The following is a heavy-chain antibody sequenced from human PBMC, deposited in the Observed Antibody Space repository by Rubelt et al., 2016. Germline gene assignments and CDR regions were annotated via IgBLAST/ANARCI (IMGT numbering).Heavy chain of an antibody. Sequence: APGKGLEWVAVIWYDGSNKNYADSVKGRFTISRDNSKNTLYLQMNSLRAEDTAVYYCARDLTSGYFDHWGQGTLVTVSS. D-gene: IGHD3-10*01. J-gene: IGHJ4*02. CDR2: IWYDGSNK. V-gene: IGHV3-33*01. CDR3: ARDLTSGYFDH.